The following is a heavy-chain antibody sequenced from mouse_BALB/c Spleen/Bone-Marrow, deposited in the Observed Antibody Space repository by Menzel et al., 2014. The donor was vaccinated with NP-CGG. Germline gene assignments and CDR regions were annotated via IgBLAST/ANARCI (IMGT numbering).Heavy chain of an antibody. Sequence: QVHVKQSGAELGRPGASVKMSCKASGYTFTSYTMHWVKQRSGQGLEWIGYINPSSGYTNYNQKFKDKATLTADKSSSTAYMQLSSLTSEDSAVYYCAAGYYGNSGWFAYWGQGTLVTVSA. J-gene: IGHJ3*01. CDR1: GYTFTSYT. D-gene: IGHD2-1*01. CDR2: INPSSGYT. V-gene: IGHV1-4*01. CDR3: AAGYYGNSGWFAY.